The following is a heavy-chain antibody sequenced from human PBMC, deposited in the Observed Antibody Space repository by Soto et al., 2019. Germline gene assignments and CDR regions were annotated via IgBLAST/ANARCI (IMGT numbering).Heavy chain of an antibody. V-gene: IGHV3-21*01. Sequence: GGSLRLSCTASGFTFGDYAMSWFRQAPGKGLEWVSSISSSSSYIYYADSVKGRFTISRDNAKNSLYLQMNSLRAEDTAVYYCARDISSSWSEPWFDPWGQGTLVIAPQ. CDR2: ISSSSSYI. J-gene: IGHJ5*02. CDR3: ARDISSSWSEPWFDP. CDR1: GFTFGDYA. D-gene: IGHD6-13*01.